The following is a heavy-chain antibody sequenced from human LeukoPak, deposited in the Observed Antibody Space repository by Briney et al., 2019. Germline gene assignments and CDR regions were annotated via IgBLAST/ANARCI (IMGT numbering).Heavy chain of an antibody. V-gene: IGHV1-46*01. J-gene: IGHJ5*02. CDR2: INPSGGST. CDR3: ARFNRPDDFLDP. CDR1: GYTFTSYY. Sequence: GASVKVSCKASGYTFTSYYMHWVRQAPGQGLEWMGMINPSGGSTSYAQKFQGRVTMTRDTSTSTVYMELSSLRSEDTAVYYYARFNRPDDFLDPWGQGTLVTVSS. D-gene: IGHD3-3*01.